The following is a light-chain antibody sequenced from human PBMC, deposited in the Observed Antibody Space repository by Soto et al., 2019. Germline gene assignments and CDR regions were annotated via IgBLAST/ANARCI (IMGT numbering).Light chain of an antibody. CDR2: GAS. CDR3: QQYNSYSWT. J-gene: IGKJ1*01. Sequence: IQLTQSPSTLSASVGDRVTITCRASQSISSYLAWYQQKPGKAPKLLIYGASSLESGVPSRFSGSGSGTEFTLTISSLQPDDFATYYCQQYNSYSWTFGQGTKVDI. V-gene: IGKV1-5*01. CDR1: QSISSY.